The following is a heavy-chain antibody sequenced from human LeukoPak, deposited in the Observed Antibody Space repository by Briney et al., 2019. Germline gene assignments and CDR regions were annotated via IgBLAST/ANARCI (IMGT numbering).Heavy chain of an antibody. D-gene: IGHD2-15*01. CDR2: INPSGGSA. CDR3: AGAVVAEQKGGFDY. Sequence: ASVKVSCKASGYTFTNYYTHWMRQAPGQGLEWMGIINPSGGSASYAQKFQGRVTMTRDPSTSTVYMELSSLRSEDTAVYYCAGAVVAEQKGGFDYWGQGALVTVSS. V-gene: IGHV1-46*01. J-gene: IGHJ4*02. CDR1: GYTFTNYY.